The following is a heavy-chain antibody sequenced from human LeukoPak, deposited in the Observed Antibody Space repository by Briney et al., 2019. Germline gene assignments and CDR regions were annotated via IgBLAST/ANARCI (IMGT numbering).Heavy chain of an antibody. CDR1: VGSISSGGYY. J-gene: IGHJ4*02. CDR3: ARVGDLSNPFDY. Sequence: SQTLSLTCTVSVGSISSGGYYWSWIRQHPGKGLEWIGYIYYSGSTYYNPSLKSRVTISVDTSKNQFSLKLSSVTAADTAVYYCARVGDLSNPFDYWGQGTLVTVSS. CDR2: IYYSGST. D-gene: IGHD4-11*01. V-gene: IGHV4-31*03.